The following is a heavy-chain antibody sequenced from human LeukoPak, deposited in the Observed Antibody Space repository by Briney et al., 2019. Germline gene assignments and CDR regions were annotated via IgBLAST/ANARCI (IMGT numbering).Heavy chain of an antibody. Sequence: SGPTLVNPTQTLTLTCTFSGFSLSTSGMCVSWIRQPPGKALEWLARIDWDDDKYYSTSLKTRLTISKDTSKNQVVLTMTNMDPVDTATYYCARERGQWLTGSPFDYWGQGTLVTVSS. D-gene: IGHD6-19*01. J-gene: IGHJ4*02. CDR1: GFSLSTSGMC. V-gene: IGHV2-70*11. CDR3: ARERGQWLTGSPFDY. CDR2: IDWDDDK.